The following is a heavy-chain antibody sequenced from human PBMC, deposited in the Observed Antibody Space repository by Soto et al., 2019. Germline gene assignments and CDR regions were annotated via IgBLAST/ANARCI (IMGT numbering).Heavy chain of an antibody. D-gene: IGHD5-12*01. CDR3: ARLYLAATITSLDY. CDR1: GFTFSNYW. J-gene: IGHJ4*02. Sequence: GGSLRLSCAASGFTFSNYWLSWVCQAPGKGLEWVANIKKDGSEKYYVGSVVGRFTISRDNAENSLYLQMNSLRAEDTAVYYCARLYLAATITSLDYWGQGTLVTVSS. V-gene: IGHV3-7*01. CDR2: IKKDGSEK.